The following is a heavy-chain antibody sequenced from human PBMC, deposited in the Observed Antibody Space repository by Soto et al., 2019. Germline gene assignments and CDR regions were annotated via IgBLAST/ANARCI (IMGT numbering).Heavy chain of an antibody. CDR2: IYYSGST. Sequence: SETLSLTCTVSGGSISNYYWSWIRQSPGKGLEWIGYIYYSGSTKYSPSLKSRVTISVDTSKSQFSLKLTSATAADTAVYYCARWGAVVTAIPNVFDIWGQGTMVTVSS. V-gene: IGHV4-59*01. CDR3: ARWGAVVTAIPNVFDI. D-gene: IGHD2-21*02. CDR1: GGSISNYY. J-gene: IGHJ3*02.